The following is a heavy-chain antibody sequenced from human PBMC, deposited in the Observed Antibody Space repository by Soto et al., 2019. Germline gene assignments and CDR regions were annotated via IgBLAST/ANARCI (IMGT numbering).Heavy chain of an antibody. Sequence: PGWSLRLSCAASGFTFSSYGMHWVRQAPGKGLEWVAVIWYDGSNKYYADSVKGRFTISRDNSKNTLYLQMNSLRAEDTAVYYCARGGFFGGVSISALHIWGQGRMVTVSS. CDR3: ARGGFFGGVSISALHI. D-gene: IGHD3-3*01. CDR1: GFTFSSYG. CDR2: IWYDGSNK. J-gene: IGHJ3*02. V-gene: IGHV3-33*01.